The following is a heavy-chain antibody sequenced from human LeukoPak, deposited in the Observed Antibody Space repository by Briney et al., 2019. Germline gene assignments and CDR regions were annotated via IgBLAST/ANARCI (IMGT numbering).Heavy chain of an antibody. D-gene: IGHD6-19*01. V-gene: IGHV1-2*02. Sequence: ASVKVSCKASGYTFTGYSMHSVRQAPGQGLEWMGWINPKSGGTNYAQNFQGRVTVTRDTSISTAYMELSRLRSDDTAVYYCARGTPQGIAVYWGQGTLVTVSS. J-gene: IGHJ4*02. CDR1: GYTFTGYS. CDR2: INPKSGGT. CDR3: ARGTPQGIAVY.